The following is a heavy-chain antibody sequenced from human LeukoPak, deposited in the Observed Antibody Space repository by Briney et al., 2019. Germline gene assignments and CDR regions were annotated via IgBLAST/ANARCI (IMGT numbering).Heavy chain of an antibody. CDR3: ARRGGLNQGSDY. CDR2: ISWNSGSI. V-gene: IGHV3-9*01. J-gene: IGHJ4*02. Sequence: GGSLRLSCAASGFTFDDYAMHWVRQAPGKGLEWVSGISWNSGSIGYADSVKGRFTISRDNAKNSLYLQMNSLRAEDTAVYYCARRGGLNQGSDYWGQGTLVTVSS. CDR1: GFTFDDYA. D-gene: IGHD3-16*01.